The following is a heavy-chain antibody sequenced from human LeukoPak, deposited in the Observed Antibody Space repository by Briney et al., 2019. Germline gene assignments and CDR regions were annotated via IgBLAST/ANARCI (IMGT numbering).Heavy chain of an antibody. V-gene: IGHV1-18*01. J-gene: IGHJ6*02. D-gene: IGHD2-15*01. CDR1: GYTFSNYG. CDR2: ISAADGTT. Sequence: ASVKVSCKASGYTFSNYGITWARQAPGQGLEYMGWISAADGTTNYAQKVQGRVTMTTDTPTSTAYMELRSLRSEDTAVYYCARGPEVVVVAATIYGMDVWGQGTTVTVSS. CDR3: ARGPEVVVVAATIYGMDV.